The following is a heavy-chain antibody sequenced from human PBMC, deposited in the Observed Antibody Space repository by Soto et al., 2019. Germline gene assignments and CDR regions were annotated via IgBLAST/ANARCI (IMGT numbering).Heavy chain of an antibody. CDR2: IYYSGGT. CDR1: GGSISSGGYY. Sequence: ASETLSLTCTVSGGSISSGGYYWSWIRQHPGKGLEWIGYIYYSGGTYYNPSLKSRVTISVDTSKNQFSLKLSSVTAADTAVYYCASRPRLNCSGGSCYHSGDDYWGQGTLVTVSS. CDR3: ASRPRLNCSGGSCYHSGDDY. J-gene: IGHJ4*02. V-gene: IGHV4-31*03. D-gene: IGHD2-15*01.